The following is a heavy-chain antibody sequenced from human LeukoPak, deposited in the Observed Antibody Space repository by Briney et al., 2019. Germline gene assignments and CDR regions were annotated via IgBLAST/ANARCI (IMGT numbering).Heavy chain of an antibody. V-gene: IGHV4-31*03. CDR1: GGSIGSGGYY. CDR2: IYYSGST. J-gene: IGHJ1*01. D-gene: IGHD2-2*02. CDR3: ASTYCSSTSCYMGRAEYFQH. Sequence: SQTLSLTCTVSGGSIGSGGYYWSWIRQHPGKGLEWIGYIYYSGSTYYNPSLKSRVTISVDTSKNQFSLKLSSVTAADTAVYYCASTYCSSTSCYMGRAEYFQHWGQGTLVTVSS.